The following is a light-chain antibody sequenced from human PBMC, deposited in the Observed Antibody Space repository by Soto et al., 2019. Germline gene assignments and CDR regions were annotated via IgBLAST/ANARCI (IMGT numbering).Light chain of an antibody. CDR2: DNI. Sequence: QSVLTQPPSVSAAPGQTVTISCSGSHSNIGTKNVCWYQQLPGTAPKLLIYDNIKRPSGIPDRFSASKSGTSATLAITGLQTGDEADYYCGTWDSSLSGGVFGGGTKLTVL. CDR3: GTWDSSLSGGV. J-gene: IGLJ2*01. V-gene: IGLV1-51*01. CDR1: HSNIGTKN.